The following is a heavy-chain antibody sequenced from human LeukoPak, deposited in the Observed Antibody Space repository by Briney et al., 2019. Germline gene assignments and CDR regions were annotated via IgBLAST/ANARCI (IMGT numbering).Heavy chain of an antibody. Sequence: SETLSLTCTVSGVSISSSNSYWGWIRQPPGKGLEWIGTVYHSGSTYYNPSLKSRVTMSVDTSKNQFSLKLSSVTAADTAVYYCARALTVTTGGDWFGPWGQGTLVTVSS. CDR3: ARALTVTTGGDWFGP. D-gene: IGHD4-11*01. J-gene: IGHJ5*02. CDR1: GVSISSSNSY. V-gene: IGHV4-39*07. CDR2: VYHSGST.